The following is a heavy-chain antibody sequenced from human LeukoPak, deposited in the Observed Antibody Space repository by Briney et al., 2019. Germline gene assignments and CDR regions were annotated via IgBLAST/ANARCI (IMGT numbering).Heavy chain of an antibody. CDR1: GGSISSYY. D-gene: IGHD3-10*01. CDR3: ARVAPHYYGSGSYLDY. V-gene: IGHV4-59*12. CDR2: IYYSGST. Sequence: PSETLSLTCTVSGGSISSYYWSWIRQSPGKGLEWIGYIYYSGSTNYNPSLKSRVTISVDTSKNQFSLKLSSVTAADTAVYYCARVAPHYYGSGSYLDYWGQGTLVTVSS. J-gene: IGHJ4*02.